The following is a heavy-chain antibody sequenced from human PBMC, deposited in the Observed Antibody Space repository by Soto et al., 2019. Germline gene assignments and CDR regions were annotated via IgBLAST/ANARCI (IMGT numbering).Heavy chain of an antibody. CDR3: ARWSNHKVVDP. J-gene: IGHJ5*02. CDR2: IWYDGSEQ. Sequence: QEQLVESGGGVVQPGMSLRLSCEGSGFTFRRHGMHWVRQSPGKGLEWLAVIWYDGSEQYYADSVKGRFTISRDNSKNMLYLQLTTLTFEDTAVYYCARWSNHKVVDPWGQGTMVTVS. CDR1: GFTFRRHG. D-gene: IGHD2-8*02. V-gene: IGHV3-33*03.